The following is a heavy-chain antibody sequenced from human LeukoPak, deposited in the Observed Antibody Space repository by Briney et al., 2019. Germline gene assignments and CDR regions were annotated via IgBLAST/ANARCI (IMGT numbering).Heavy chain of an antibody. J-gene: IGHJ5*02. D-gene: IGHD3-3*01. CDR1: GFTFSSYS. CDR3: ARGRTRRFDP. Sequence: GGSLRLSCAASGFTFSSYSMNWVRQAPGKGLEWVSSISSSSSYIYYADSVKGRFTTSRDNAKNSLYLQMNSLRAEDTAVYYCARGRTRRFDPWGQGTLVTVSS. CDR2: ISSSSSYI. V-gene: IGHV3-21*01.